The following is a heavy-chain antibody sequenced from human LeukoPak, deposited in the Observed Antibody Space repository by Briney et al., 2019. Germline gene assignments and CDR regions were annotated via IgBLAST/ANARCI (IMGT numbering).Heavy chain of an antibody. CDR2: ISYDGSNK. CDR3: AKGGIAAAATGIY. D-gene: IGHD6-13*01. CDR1: GFTFSSYG. Sequence: GGSPRLSCAASGFTFSSYGMHWVRQAPGKGLEWVAVISYDGSNKYYADSVKGRFTISRDNSKNTLYLQMNSLRAEDTAVYYCAKGGIAAAATGIYWGQGTLVTVSS. V-gene: IGHV3-30*18. J-gene: IGHJ4*02.